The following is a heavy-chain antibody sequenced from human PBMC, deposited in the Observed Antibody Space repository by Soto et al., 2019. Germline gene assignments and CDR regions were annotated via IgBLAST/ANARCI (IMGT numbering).Heavy chain of an antibody. J-gene: IGHJ3*02. D-gene: IGHD2-15*01. CDR2: IIPIFGTA. V-gene: IGHV1-69*13. CDR1: GGTFSSYA. CDR3: ARDPHEVRYCSGGSCYWSAFDI. Sequence: GASVKVSCKASGGTFSSYAISWVRQAPGQGLEWMGGIIPIFGTANYAQKFQGRVTITADESTSTAYMELSSLRSEDTAVYYCARDPHEVRYCSGGSCYWSAFDIWGQGTMVTVSS.